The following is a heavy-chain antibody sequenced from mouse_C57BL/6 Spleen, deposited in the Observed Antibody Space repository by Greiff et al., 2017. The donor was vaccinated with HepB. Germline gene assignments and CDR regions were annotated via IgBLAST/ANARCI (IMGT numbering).Heavy chain of an antibody. Sequence: VQRVESGPGLVQPSQSLSITCTVSGFSLTSYGVHWVRQSPGQGLEWLGVIWSGGSTDYNAAFISRLSISKDNSKSQVFFKMNSLQADDTAIYYCARSTTVSYWYFDVWGTGTTVTVSS. CDR3: ARSTTVSYWYFDV. CDR2: IWSGGST. V-gene: IGHV2-2*01. D-gene: IGHD1-1*01. CDR1: GFSLTSYG. J-gene: IGHJ1*03.